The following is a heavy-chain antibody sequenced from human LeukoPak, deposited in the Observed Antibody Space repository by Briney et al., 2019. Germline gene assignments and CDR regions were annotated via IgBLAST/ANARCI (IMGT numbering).Heavy chain of an antibody. D-gene: IGHD3-10*01. V-gene: IGHV1-18*01. CDR2: ISAYNGNT. J-gene: IGHJ6*02. Sequence: ASVKVSCKASGYTFTSYGISWVRQAPGQGLEWMGWISAYNGNTNYAQKLQGRVTMTTDTSTSTAYMELRSLRSDDTAVYYCAKVIGRWFGESPCMDVWGQGTTVTVSS. CDR3: AKVIGRWFGESPCMDV. CDR1: GYTFTSYG.